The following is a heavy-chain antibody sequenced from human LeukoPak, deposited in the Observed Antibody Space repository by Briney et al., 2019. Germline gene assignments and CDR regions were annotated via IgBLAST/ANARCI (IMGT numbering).Heavy chain of an antibody. D-gene: IGHD2-15*01. V-gene: IGHV1-18*01. Sequence: ASVTVSCKTSGYTFTTYGISWLRQAPGQGLEWMGWISAHKGDTEYAQKFQGRVTMTRDTSTSTAYMELQSLTSDDTAVYYCARADIIVVAGATPVGSGFEYWGQGALITVS. CDR1: GYTFTTYG. CDR2: ISAHKGDT. J-gene: IGHJ4*02. CDR3: ARADIIVVAGATPVGSGFEY.